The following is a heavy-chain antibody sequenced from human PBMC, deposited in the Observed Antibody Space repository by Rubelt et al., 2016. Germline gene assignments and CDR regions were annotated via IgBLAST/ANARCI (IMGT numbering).Heavy chain of an antibody. Sequence: LEWIGEINHSGSTNYNPSLKSRVTISVDTSKNQFSLKLSSVTAADTAVYYCARVVVFYGMDVWGQGTTVTVSS. CDR3: ARVVVFYGMDV. CDR2: INHSGST. D-gene: IGHD2-2*01. J-gene: IGHJ6*02. V-gene: IGHV4-34*01.